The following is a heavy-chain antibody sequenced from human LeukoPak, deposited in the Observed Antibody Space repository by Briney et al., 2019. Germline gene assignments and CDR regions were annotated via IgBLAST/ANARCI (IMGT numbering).Heavy chain of an antibody. CDR3: ARGRYCSGGSCYFDY. V-gene: IGHV4-34*01. CDR2: INHSGST. D-gene: IGHD2-15*01. J-gene: IGHJ4*02. Sequence: SETLSLTCAVYGGSISHYYWSWIRQSPGKGLECIGEINHSGSTNYNPSLKSRVTISVDTSKNQISLKLNSVTAADTAVYYCARGRYCSGGSCYFDYWGQGTLVTVSS. CDR1: GGSISHYY.